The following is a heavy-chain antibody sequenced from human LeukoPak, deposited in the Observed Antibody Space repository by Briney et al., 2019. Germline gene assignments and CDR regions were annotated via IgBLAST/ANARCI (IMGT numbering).Heavy chain of an antibody. D-gene: IGHD6-13*01. V-gene: IGHV1-2*02. Sequence: ASVKVSCKAPGYTFTGFYMHWVRQAPGQGLEWMGWINPNSADTDYAQKFLGRVTMTRDMSISTIYMELTRLRSDDTALYYCARWDGYSSSPDYWGQGTLVTVSS. CDR3: ARWDGYSSSPDY. CDR2: INPNSADT. J-gene: IGHJ4*02. CDR1: GYTFTGFY.